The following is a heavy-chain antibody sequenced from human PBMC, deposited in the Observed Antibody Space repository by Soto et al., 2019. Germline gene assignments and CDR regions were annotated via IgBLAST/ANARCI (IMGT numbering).Heavy chain of an antibody. CDR1: GGSISSYY. J-gene: IGHJ6*03. Sequence: ASETLSLTCTVSGGSISSYYWSWIRQPPGKGLEWIGYIYYSGSTNYNPSLKSRVTISVDTSKNQFSLKLSSVTAADTAVYYCASRSLDDYYYYMDVWGKGTTVTVSS. D-gene: IGHD3-16*02. CDR3: ASRSLDDYYYYMDV. V-gene: IGHV4-59*01. CDR2: IYYSGST.